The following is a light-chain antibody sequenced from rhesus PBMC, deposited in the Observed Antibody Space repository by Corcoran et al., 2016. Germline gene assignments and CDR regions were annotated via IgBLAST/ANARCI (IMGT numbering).Light chain of an antibody. V-gene: IGKV1-74*01. CDR1: ENVNNY. CDR3: QHGYGTPFT. CDR2: KAS. J-gene: IGKJ3*01. Sequence: DIQMTQSTSSLSASVGDRVTITCRASENVNNYLNWYQQKPGKAPKLLIYKASTLQSGVPSRCSGIGSGTDYTFTISSLQPEDVATYYCQHGYGTPFTFGPGTKLDIK.